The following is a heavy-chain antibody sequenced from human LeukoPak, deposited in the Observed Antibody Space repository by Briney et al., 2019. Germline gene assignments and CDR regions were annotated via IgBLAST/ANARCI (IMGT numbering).Heavy chain of an antibody. CDR2: MNPNSGNT. CDR1: GGTFSSYA. D-gene: IGHD7-27*01. J-gene: IGHJ6*03. CDR3: ARGSPAAGDYYYYMDV. Sequence: ASVKVSCKASGGTFSSYAISWVRQAPGQGLEWMGWMNPNSGNTGYAQKFQGRVTMTRNTSISTAYMELSSLRSEDTAVYYCARGSPAAGDYYYYMDVWGKGTTVTVSS. V-gene: IGHV1-8*02.